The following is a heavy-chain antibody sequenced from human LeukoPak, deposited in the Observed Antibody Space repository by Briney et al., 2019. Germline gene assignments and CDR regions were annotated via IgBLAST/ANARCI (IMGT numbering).Heavy chain of an antibody. Sequence: PSETLSLTCTVSSDSISSSPSYWGWIRQPPGKGLEYIGSIFYSGATYYNPSLKSRVTLSVDMSKNQFSLKLSSVTAADTAVYYCARLDKRVHNTFDIWGQGTMVTVSS. CDR1: SDSISSSPSY. CDR3: ARLDKRVHNTFDI. D-gene: IGHD3-9*01. J-gene: IGHJ3*02. CDR2: IFYSGAT. V-gene: IGHV4-39*01.